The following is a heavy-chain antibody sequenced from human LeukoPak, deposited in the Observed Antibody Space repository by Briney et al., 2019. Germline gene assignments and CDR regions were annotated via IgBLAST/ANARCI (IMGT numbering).Heavy chain of an antibody. J-gene: IGHJ4*02. Sequence: GGSLRLSCAASGFSFSSYGMHWVRQAPGKGLEWVAVIWYDGNNKYYADSVKGRFTISRDSSKNTLYLQMNSLRAEDTAVYFCAKGAEYYYDSSGYYPHWGQGTLVTVSS. CDR3: AKGAEYYYDSSGYYPH. CDR1: GFSFSSYG. CDR2: IWYDGNNK. D-gene: IGHD3-22*01. V-gene: IGHV3-33*03.